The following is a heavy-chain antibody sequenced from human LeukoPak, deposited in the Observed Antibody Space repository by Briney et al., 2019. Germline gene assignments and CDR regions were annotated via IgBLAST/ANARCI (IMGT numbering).Heavy chain of an antibody. CDR1: GFTFSTCA. CDR2: ISGGGRST. CDR3: ARERYFDY. Sequence: GGSLRLSCAASGFTFSTCAMSWVRQAPGKGLEWVSTISGGGRSTDYADSVKGQFTISRDNSKNTLYLQMDSLRAEDTAVYYCARERYFDYWGQGTLVTVSS. J-gene: IGHJ4*02. V-gene: IGHV3-23*01.